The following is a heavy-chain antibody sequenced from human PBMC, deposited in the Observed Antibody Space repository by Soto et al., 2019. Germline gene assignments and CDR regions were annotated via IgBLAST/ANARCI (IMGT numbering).Heavy chain of an antibody. CDR3: ARDPKLRYFDWLVETYYYGMDV. V-gene: IGHV3-30-3*01. D-gene: IGHD3-9*01. J-gene: IGHJ6*02. CDR2: ISYDGSNK. Sequence: GGSLRLSCAASGFTFSSYAMHWVRQAPGKGLEWVAVISYDGSNKYYADSVKGRFTISRDNSKNTLYLQMNSLRAEDTAVYYCARDPKLRYFDWLVETYYYGMDVWGQGTTVTVSS. CDR1: GFTFSSYA.